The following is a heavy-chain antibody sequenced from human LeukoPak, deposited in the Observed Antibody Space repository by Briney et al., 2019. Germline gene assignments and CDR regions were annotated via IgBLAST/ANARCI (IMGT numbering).Heavy chain of an antibody. V-gene: IGHV4-4*07. CDR3: ARDGGSGWYDY. Sequence: PSETLSLTCTVAGVSIKNYYWNWIRQPAGKGLEWIGRIHTSGSANYNPSLKSRLTVSVDTSKNQFSLRLTSVTAADTAVYYCARDGGSGWYDYWGQGILVTVSS. CDR1: GVSIKNYY. D-gene: IGHD6-19*01. CDR2: IHTSGSA. J-gene: IGHJ4*02.